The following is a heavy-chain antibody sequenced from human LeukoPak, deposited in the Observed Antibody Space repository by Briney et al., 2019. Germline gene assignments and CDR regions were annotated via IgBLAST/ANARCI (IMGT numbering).Heavy chain of an antibody. J-gene: IGHJ6*03. V-gene: IGHV4-30-4*08. CDR1: GGSISSGDYY. CDR2: IYYSGST. Sequence: SQTLSLTCTVSGGSISSGDYYWSWIRQPPGTGLEWIGYIYYSGSTYYNPSLKSRVTISVDTSKNQFSLKLSSVTAADTAVYYCARVVYSSYYYYYYMDVWGKGTTVTVSS. D-gene: IGHD4-11*01. CDR3: ARVVYSSYYYYYYMDV.